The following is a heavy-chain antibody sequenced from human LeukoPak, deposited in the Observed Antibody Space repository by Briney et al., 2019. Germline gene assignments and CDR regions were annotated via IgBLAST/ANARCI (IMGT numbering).Heavy chain of an antibody. CDR2: IYHSGST. D-gene: IGHD3-10*01. CDR3: ARSSEGNWFDP. Sequence: SETLSLTCAASGYSISSGYYWGWIRQPPGKGLEWVGSIYHSGSTYYNPSLKSRVTISVDTSKNQFSLKLSSVTAADTAVYYCARSSEGNWFDPWGQGTLVTVSS. CDR1: GYSISSGYY. J-gene: IGHJ5*02. V-gene: IGHV4-38-2*01.